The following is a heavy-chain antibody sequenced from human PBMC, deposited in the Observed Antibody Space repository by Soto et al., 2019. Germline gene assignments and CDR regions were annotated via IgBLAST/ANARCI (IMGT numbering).Heavy chain of an antibody. Sequence: QVQLVQSGAEVKKPGASVKVSCKASGYTFTSYDINLVRQATGPGLEWMGWMNPNSGNTGYAQKFQGRVTMTRDTSINTAYMELSSLISEDTSVYYCARVPGYSTGWGQGTLVTVSS. CDR1: GYTFTSYD. D-gene: IGHD2-8*02. CDR2: MNPNSGNT. CDR3: ARVPGYSTG. J-gene: IGHJ4*02. V-gene: IGHV1-8*01.